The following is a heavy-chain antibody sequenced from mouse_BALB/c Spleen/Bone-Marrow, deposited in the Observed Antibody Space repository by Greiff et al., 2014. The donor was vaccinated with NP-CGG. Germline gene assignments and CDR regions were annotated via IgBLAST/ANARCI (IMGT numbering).Heavy chain of an antibody. CDR2: ISSYYGDA. CDR3: ARTGKVRNAMDY. V-gene: IGHV1S137*01. Sequence: VKLVESGAELVRPGVSVKISCKGSGYTFTDYAIHWVKQSHAKSLEWIGLISSYYGDASYNQKFKGKATMTVDKSSSTAYMDLARQTSEDSAIYYYARTGKVRNAMDYWGQGTSVTVSS. J-gene: IGHJ4*01. D-gene: IGHD2-14*01. CDR1: GYTFTDYA.